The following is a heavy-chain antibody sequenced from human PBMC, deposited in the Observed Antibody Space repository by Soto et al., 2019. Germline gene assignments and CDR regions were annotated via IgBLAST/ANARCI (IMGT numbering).Heavy chain of an antibody. V-gene: IGHV3-49*04. J-gene: IGHJ6*02. CDR1: GFTFGDYT. CDR2: IRSKPYGETT. CDR3: TRDLSTRPGSSPDYYGLDG. D-gene: IGHD2-2*01. Sequence: GGSLRLSCTASGFTFGDYTMSWVRQAPGKGLEWVGFIRSKPYGETTEYAASVKGRFTISRDDYRSIAYLQMNSLKTEDTAVYWCTRDLSTRPGSSPDYYGLDGWGPGTTVTVSS.